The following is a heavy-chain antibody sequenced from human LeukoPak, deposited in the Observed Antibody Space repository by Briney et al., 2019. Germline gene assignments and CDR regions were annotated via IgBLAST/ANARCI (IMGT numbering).Heavy chain of an antibody. CDR2: VSPNSGDT. V-gene: IGHV1-8*01. D-gene: IGHD5-18*01. J-gene: IGHJ3*02. CDR1: GYTFTSYD. CDR3: ARDFRVGGYSSNDAFDI. Sequence: ASVKVSCKASGYTFTSYDINWVRQATGQGLEWMGWVSPNSGDTGYAQKFQGRVTMTTDTSTSTAYMELRSLRSDDTAVYYCARDFRVGGYSSNDAFDIWGQGTVVTVSS.